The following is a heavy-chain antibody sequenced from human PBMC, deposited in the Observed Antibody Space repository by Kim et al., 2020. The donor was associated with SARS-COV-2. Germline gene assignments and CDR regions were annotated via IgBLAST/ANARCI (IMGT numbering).Heavy chain of an antibody. CDR3: AREGIAVGRPDY. CDR1: GGSISSGDYY. J-gene: IGHJ4*02. D-gene: IGHD6-19*01. V-gene: IGHV4-30-4*01. CDR2: IYYSGST. Sequence: SESLSLTCTVSGGSISSGDYYWSWIRQPPGKGLEWIGYIYYSGSTYYNPSLKSRVTISVDTSKNQFSLKLSSVTAADTAVYYCAREGIAVGRPDYWGQGTLVTVSS.